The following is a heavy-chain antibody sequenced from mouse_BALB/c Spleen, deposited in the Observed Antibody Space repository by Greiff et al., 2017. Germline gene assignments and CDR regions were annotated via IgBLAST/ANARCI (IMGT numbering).Heavy chain of an antibody. CDR1: GYTFSSYW. CDR3: ARERDYYGSSYDAMDY. J-gene: IGHJ4*01. Sequence: VQLQQSGAELMKPGASVKISCKATGYTFSSYWIEWVKQRPGHGLEWIGEILPGSGSTNYNEKFKGKATFTADTSSNTAYMQLSSLTSEDSAVYYCARERDYYGSSYDAMDYWGQGTSVTVSS. V-gene: IGHV1-9*01. D-gene: IGHD1-1*01. CDR2: ILPGSGST.